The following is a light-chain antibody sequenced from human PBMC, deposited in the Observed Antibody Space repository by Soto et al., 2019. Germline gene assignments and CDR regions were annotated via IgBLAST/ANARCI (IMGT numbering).Light chain of an antibody. CDR1: QSVPST. V-gene: IGKV3D-15*01. CDR2: GAS. CDR3: QQYINWPPLT. J-gene: IGKJ4*01. Sequence: EIVLTQSPGTLSLSPGERATLSCRASQSVPSTYLAWYQQKPGQAPRLLIYGASTRAPGIPDRFSGSGSGTEFTLTISSLQSEDFAVYYCQQYINWPPLTFGGGTKVDIK.